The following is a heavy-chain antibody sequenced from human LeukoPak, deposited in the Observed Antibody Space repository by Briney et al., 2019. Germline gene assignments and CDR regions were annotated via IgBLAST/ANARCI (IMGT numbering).Heavy chain of an antibody. Sequence: GGSLRLSCAASGFTFSSTWMHWVRQVPGKELVWVARIESDGRRTTYAESVKGRFTISRDNAKNTLYLEMNSLRVEDTAVYYCTRQLINEDFDYWGQGALVTVSS. J-gene: IGHJ4*02. D-gene: IGHD2-8*01. CDR2: IESDGRRT. CDR3: TRQLINEDFDY. CDR1: GFTFSSTW. V-gene: IGHV3-74*03.